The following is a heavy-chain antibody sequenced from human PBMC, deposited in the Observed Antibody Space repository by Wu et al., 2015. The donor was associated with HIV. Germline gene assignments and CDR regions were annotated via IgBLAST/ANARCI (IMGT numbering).Heavy chain of an antibody. D-gene: IGHD5-24*01. CDR3: GRDEGGNYPGAFDY. CDR1: GYSFTGQY. Sequence: QVQLVQSGAEVKKPGASVKVSCKASGYSFTGQYMHWVRQAPGQGLEWMGWINPSGDSTRYAQKFQGRITMTRDTSTSTVYMELSSLKSEDTAVYYCGRDEGGNYPGAFDYWGQGTLVTVSS. CDR2: INPSGDST. V-gene: IGHV1-46*03. J-gene: IGHJ4*02.